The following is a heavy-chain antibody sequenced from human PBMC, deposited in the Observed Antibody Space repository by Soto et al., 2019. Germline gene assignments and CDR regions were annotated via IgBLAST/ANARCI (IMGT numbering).Heavy chain of an antibody. CDR3: AIAVAGTHGMDV. Sequence: QVQLVQSGAAVKKPGSSVNVSCKASGGTFSSYTISWVRQAPGQGLEWMGRIIPILGIANYAQKFQGRVTITADKSTSTAYMELSSLRSEDTAVYYCAIAVAGTHGMDVWGQGTTVTLSS. J-gene: IGHJ6*02. V-gene: IGHV1-69*02. CDR2: IIPILGIA. D-gene: IGHD6-19*01. CDR1: GGTFSSYT.